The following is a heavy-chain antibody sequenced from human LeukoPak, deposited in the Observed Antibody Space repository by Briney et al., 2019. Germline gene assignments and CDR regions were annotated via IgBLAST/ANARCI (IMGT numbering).Heavy chain of an antibody. J-gene: IGHJ3*02. V-gene: IGHV1-18*01. CDR2: ISAYNGNT. CDR1: GYTFTSYC. CDR3: ARPRGSYCSSTSCFDAFDI. Sequence: ASVKVSCKASGYTFTSYCISWVRQAPGQGLEWMGWISAYNGNTNYAQKLQGRVTMTTDTSTSTAYMELRSLRSDDTAVYYCARPRGSYCSSTSCFDAFDIWGQGTMVTVSS. D-gene: IGHD2-2*01.